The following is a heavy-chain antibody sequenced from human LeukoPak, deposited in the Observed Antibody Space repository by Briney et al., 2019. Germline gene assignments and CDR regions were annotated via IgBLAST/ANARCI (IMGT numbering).Heavy chain of an antibody. CDR1: GGSFSGYY. J-gene: IGHJ6*03. CDR2: INHSGST. V-gene: IGHV4-34*01. CDR3: ARAYGDYPLGFYYYYYMDV. Sequence: PSETLSLTCAVYGGSFSGYYWSWIRQPPGKGLEWIGEINHSGSTNYNPSLKSRVTISVDTSKNQFSLKLSSVTAADTAVYYCARAYGDYPLGFYYYYYMDVWGKGTTVTISS. D-gene: IGHD4-17*01.